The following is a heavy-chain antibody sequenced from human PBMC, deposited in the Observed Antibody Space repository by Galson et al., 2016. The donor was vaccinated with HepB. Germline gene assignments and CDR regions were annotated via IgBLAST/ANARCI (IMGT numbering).Heavy chain of an antibody. CDR2: INPNSGGT. CDR3: ARGMTGYSSFDY. D-gene: IGHD5-18*01. J-gene: IGHJ4*02. V-gene: IGHV1-2*02. Sequence: SVKVSCKASGYTFTGHNIHWVRQAAGHGLEWMGWINPNSGGTIYAQSFQGRVTMTRDTSISTASMELSSLTVEDTGVYYCARGMTGYSSFDYWGRGTLVTVSS. CDR1: GYTFTGHN.